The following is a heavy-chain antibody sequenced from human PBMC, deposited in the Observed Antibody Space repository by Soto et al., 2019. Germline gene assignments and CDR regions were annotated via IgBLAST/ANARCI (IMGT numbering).Heavy chain of an antibody. Sequence: QVQLVESGGGVVQPGESLQVACAASGFTVATTGMHWVRQAPGKGLEWVAMISHSGTSKVYIDSVQGRFTISRDNARNNLYLQMSSLRPEDTAIYYCAKDWGSSGWFNWFNPWGQGTLVTVSS. CDR1: GFTVATTG. J-gene: IGHJ5*02. CDR2: ISHSGTSK. D-gene: IGHD6-19*01. CDR3: AKDWGSSGWFNWFNP. V-gene: IGHV3-30*18.